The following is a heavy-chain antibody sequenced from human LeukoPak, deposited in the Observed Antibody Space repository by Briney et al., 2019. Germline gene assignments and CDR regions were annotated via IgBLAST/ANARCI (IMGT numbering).Heavy chain of an antibody. CDR2: INHSGST. V-gene: IGHV4-34*01. J-gene: IGHJ4*02. CDR3: ARGKTPYRFDY. CDR1: GGSFSGYY. Sequence: PSETLSLSCAVYGGSFSGYYWSWSRQPPGKGLEWIGEINHSGSTNYNPSLKSRVSISVDTSKNQFSLKLSSVTAADTAVYYCARGKTPYRFDYWGQGTLVTVSS. D-gene: IGHD1-26*01.